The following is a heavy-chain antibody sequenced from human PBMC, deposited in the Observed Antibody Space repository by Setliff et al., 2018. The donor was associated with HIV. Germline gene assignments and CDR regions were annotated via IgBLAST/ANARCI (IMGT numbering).Heavy chain of an antibody. V-gene: IGHV4-38-2*02. CDR2: IYHSGST. D-gene: IGHD3-16*02. CDR1: GYSISSGYY. CDR3: ARDPGAYYDYVWGSYRCYYFDY. Sequence: KTSETLSLTCAVSGYSISSGYYWGWIRQPPGKGLEWIGSIYHSGSTYYNPSLKSRVTISVDTSKNQFSLKLSSVTAADTAVYYCARDPGAYYDYVWGSYRCYYFDYWGQGTLVTVSS. J-gene: IGHJ4*02.